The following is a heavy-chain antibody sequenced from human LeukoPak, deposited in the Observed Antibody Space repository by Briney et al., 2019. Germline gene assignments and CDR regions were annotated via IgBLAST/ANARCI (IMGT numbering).Heavy chain of an antibody. Sequence: GSLRLSCAASGFTFSSYWMHWVRQAPGKGLEWIGEINHSGSTNYNPSLKSRVTISVDTSKNQFSLKLSSVTAADTAVYYCARGRRYSYGPRSLAPWGQGTLVTVSS. V-gene: IGHV4-34*01. J-gene: IGHJ5*02. D-gene: IGHD5-18*01. CDR1: GFTFSSYW. CDR3: ARGRRYSYGPRSLAP. CDR2: INHSGST.